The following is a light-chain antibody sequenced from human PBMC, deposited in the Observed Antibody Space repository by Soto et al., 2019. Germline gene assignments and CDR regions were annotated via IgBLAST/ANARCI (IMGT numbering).Light chain of an antibody. Sequence: QSALTQPPSASGSPGQSVTISCTGTSSDVGGYNYVSWYQQHPGKAPKLMIYEVSKRPSGVPDRFSGSRSGNTASLTVSGLQAEDEADYYCSSYAGYNNYVFGAGTKDTDL. CDR2: EVS. CDR3: SSYAGYNNYV. V-gene: IGLV2-8*01. CDR1: SSDVGGYNY. J-gene: IGLJ1*01.